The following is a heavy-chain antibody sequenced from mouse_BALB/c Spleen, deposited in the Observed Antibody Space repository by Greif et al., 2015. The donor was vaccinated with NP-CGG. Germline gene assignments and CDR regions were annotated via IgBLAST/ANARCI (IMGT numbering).Heavy chain of an antibody. V-gene: IGHV14-3*02. CDR3: ARFTMIHYYAMDY. CDR2: IDPANGNT. CDR1: GFNIKDTY. J-gene: IGHJ4*01. D-gene: IGHD2-4*01. Sequence: VQLQQSGAELVKPGASVKLSCTASGFNIKDTYMHWVKQRPEQGLEWIGRIDPANGNTKYDPKFQGKATITADTSSNTAYLQLSSLTSEDTAVYYCARFTMIHYYAMDYWGQGTSVTVSS.